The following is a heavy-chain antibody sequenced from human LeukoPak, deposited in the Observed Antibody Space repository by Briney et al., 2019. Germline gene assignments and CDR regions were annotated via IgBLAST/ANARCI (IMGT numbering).Heavy chain of an antibody. CDR2: INHSGST. CDR3: ARSGAVVRGVITWRDAFDI. D-gene: IGHD3-10*01. Sequence: SETLSLTCTVSGYTISSGYYWSWIRQPPGKGLEWIGEINHSGSTNYNPSLKSRVTISVDTSKNQFSLKLSSVTAADTAVYYCARSGAVVRGVITWRDAFDIWGQGTMVTVSS. V-gene: IGHV4-34*01. J-gene: IGHJ3*02. CDR1: GYTISSGYY.